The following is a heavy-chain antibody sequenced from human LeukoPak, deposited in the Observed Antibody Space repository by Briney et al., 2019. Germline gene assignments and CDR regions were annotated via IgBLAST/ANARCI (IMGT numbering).Heavy chain of an antibody. J-gene: IGHJ4*02. V-gene: IGHV4-59*01. CDR3: ARGYNFIYYFDY. Sequence: SETLSLTCTVSGGSISSYYWSWIRQPPGKGLEWIGYIYYSGSTNYNPSLKSRVTISVDTSQNQFSLKLSSVTAADTAIYYCARGYNFIYYFDYWGQGSLVTVSS. CDR2: IYYSGST. D-gene: IGHD5-12*01. CDR1: GGSISSYY.